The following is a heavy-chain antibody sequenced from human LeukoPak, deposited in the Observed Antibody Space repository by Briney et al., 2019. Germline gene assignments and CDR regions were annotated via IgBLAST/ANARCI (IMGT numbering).Heavy chain of an antibody. D-gene: IGHD6-6*01. CDR1: GGSISSANYF. CDR2: VYTNETT. CDR3: ARLISTRWRSYLDH. Sequence: SETLSLTCTVSGGSISSANYFWSWVRQPAGKGLEWIGLVYTNETTNYNPSLASRLTISVDTSKNQFSLKVTSVTAADTAVYYCARLISTRWRSYLDHWGHGTLITVSS. V-gene: IGHV4-61*02. J-gene: IGHJ4*01.